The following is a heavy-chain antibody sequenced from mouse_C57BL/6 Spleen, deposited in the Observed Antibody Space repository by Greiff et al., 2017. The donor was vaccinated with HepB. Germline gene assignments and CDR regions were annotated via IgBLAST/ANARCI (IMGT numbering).Heavy chain of an antibody. J-gene: IGHJ4*01. CDR3: ARREMGAMDY. V-gene: IGHV1-54*01. CDR2: INPGSGGT. Sequence: VQLVESGAELVRPGTSVKVSCKASGYAFTNYLIEWVKQRPGQGLEWIGVINPGSGGTNYNEKFKGKATLTADKSSSTAYMQLSSLTSEDSAVYFCARREMGAMDYWGQGTSVTVSS. CDR1: GYAFTNYL.